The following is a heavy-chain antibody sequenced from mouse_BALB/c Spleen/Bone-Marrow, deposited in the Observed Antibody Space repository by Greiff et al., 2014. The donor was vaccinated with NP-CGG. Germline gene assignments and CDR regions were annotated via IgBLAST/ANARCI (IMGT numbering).Heavy chain of an antibody. Sequence: VQLKESGAELVKPGASVKLSCTASGFNIKDTYMHWVKQRPEQGLEWIGRIDPANGSTKYDPKFQGKATLTADTSSNTAYLQLSSLTSDDTAVYYCARYYYGYYFDYGGQGTTLTVSS. D-gene: IGHD1-2*01. CDR1: GFNIKDTY. CDR3: ARYYYGYYFDY. J-gene: IGHJ2*01. CDR2: IDPANGST. V-gene: IGHV14-3*02.